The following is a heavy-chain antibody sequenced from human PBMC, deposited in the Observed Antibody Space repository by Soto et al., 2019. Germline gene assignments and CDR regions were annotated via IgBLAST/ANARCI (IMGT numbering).Heavy chain of an antibody. D-gene: IGHD1-26*01. CDR2: IYYSGNT. Sequence: SETLSLTCTVSGGSISSYYWSWIRQPPGKGLEWIGYIYYSGNTNYNPSLKSRVTISVDTSKNQFSLKLSSVTAADTAVYYCARDSGSYLYGMDVWGQGTTVTVSS. V-gene: IGHV4-59*01. CDR3: ARDSGSYLYGMDV. CDR1: GGSISSYY. J-gene: IGHJ6*02.